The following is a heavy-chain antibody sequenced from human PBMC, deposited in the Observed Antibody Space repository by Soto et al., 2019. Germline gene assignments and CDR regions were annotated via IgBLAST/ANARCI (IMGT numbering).Heavy chain of an antibody. CDR3: ARQRTTVVTQAYFDH. J-gene: IGHJ4*02. CDR2: IYYSGRS. D-gene: IGHD4-17*01. CDR1: GGSITSSSYY. Sequence: PSETLSLTCTVSGGSITSSSYYWGWIRQPPGKGLEWIGGIYYSGRSYYNPSLKSRVTMSVDTSKNQFSLTLNSVTAADAAVYYCARQRTTVVTQAYFDHWGQGTLVTSPQ. V-gene: IGHV4-39*01.